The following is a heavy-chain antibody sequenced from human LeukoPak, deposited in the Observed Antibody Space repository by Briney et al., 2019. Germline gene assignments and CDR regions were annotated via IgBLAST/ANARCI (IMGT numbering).Heavy chain of an antibody. J-gene: IGHJ5*02. CDR3: VRDLTIVGVAQVHH. Sequence: GGSLRLSCAASGFTFSIYTMNWVRQAPGKGLEWISYISTNSGTIWYADSVKGRFSISRDNAKNSLFLHMNSLRAEDTAVYYCVRDLTIVGVAQVHHWGQGTLVTVSS. D-gene: IGHD1-26*01. CDR1: GFTFSIYT. CDR2: ISTNSGTI. V-gene: IGHV3-48*01.